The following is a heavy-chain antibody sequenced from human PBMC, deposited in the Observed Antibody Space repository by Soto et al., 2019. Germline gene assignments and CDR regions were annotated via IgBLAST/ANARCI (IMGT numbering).Heavy chain of an antibody. Sequence: TLSLTCAFAGVAISGRGYYWTWIRQHPGKGLEWIGCMFHSGITYHNPSLKSRLTMSVDTSKNQFSLRLTSVTAADTAVYYCARAYSSGLIGYWGQGNLVTVSS. J-gene: IGHJ4*02. D-gene: IGHD6-19*01. V-gene: IGHV4-31*11. CDR1: GVAISGRGYY. CDR3: ARAYSSGLIGY. CDR2: MFHSGIT.